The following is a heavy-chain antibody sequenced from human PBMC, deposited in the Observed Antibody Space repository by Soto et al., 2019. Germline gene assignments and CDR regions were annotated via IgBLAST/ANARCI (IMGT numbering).Heavy chain of an antibody. Sequence: SGPTLVNPTETLTLTCTVSGFSLSNARMGVSWTRQPPGKALEWLAHIFSNDEKSYSTSLKSRLTISKDTSKSQVVLTMTNMDPVDTATYYCARIPPDYYDSSGYYWKYYFDYWGQGTLVTVSS. V-gene: IGHV2-26*01. CDR3: ARIPPDYYDSSGYYWKYYFDY. J-gene: IGHJ4*02. CDR1: GFSLSNARMG. CDR2: IFSNDEK. D-gene: IGHD3-22*01.